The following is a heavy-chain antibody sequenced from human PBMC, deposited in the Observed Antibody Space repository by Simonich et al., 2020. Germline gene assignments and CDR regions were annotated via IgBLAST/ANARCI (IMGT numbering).Heavy chain of an antibody. V-gene: IGHV3-7*01. Sequence: EVQLVESGGGLVQPGGSLRLSCAASGFTFSSYWMSWVRQAPGKGLGGVANIKQDGSERYYGDSVKGRFTISRDNAKNSLYLQMNSLRAEDTAVYYCARFRGRYFDWLFDYWGQGTLVTVSS. CDR2: IKQDGSER. J-gene: IGHJ4*02. CDR1: GFTFSSYW. CDR3: ARFRGRYFDWLFDY. D-gene: IGHD3-9*01.